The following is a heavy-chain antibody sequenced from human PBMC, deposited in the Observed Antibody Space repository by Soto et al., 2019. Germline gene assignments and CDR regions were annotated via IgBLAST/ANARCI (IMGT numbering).Heavy chain of an antibody. J-gene: IGHJ6*02. CDR1: GYTFTSYD. CDR3: ARVTYYDFWSGSLYGMDV. CDR2: MNPNSGNT. Sequence: QVQLVQSGAEVKKPGASVKVSCKASGYTFTSYDINWVRQATGQGLEWMGWMNPNSGNTGYAQKFQGRVTMTRNTSIITAYMELSSLRSEDTAVYYCARVTYYDFWSGSLYGMDVWGQGTTVTVSS. D-gene: IGHD3-3*01. V-gene: IGHV1-8*01.